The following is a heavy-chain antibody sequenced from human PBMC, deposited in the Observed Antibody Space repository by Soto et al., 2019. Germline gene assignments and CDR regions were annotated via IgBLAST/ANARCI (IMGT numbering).Heavy chain of an antibody. CDR3: ARDGYSFALNF. CDR2: IDSDAKT. CDR1: GFSVSTYH. V-gene: IGHV3-53*01. D-gene: IGHD5-18*01. Sequence: EVQLVESGGGLIQPGESLRLSCAASGFSVSTYHMSWVRQAPGKGLEWVSGIDSDAKTFYADSVNGRFMISRDNSENTLFLQLNSLRAEDTAVYFCARDGYSFALNFWGPGTLVTVSS. J-gene: IGHJ4*02.